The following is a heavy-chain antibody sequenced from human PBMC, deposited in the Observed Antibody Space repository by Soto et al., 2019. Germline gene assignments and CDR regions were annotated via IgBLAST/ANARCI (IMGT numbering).Heavy chain of an antibody. CDR3: AKQATGGYSYGYYFDY. CDR2: IYYSGST. V-gene: IGHV4-61*01. D-gene: IGHD5-18*01. Sequence: SETLSLTCTVSGGSVSSGTDYWSWIRQPPGKGLEWIGYIYYSGSTNYNPSLTSRVTISVDTSKNQFFLKLSSVTAADTAVYYCAKQATGGYSYGYYFDYWGQGILVTVSS. CDR1: GGSVSSGTDY. J-gene: IGHJ4*02.